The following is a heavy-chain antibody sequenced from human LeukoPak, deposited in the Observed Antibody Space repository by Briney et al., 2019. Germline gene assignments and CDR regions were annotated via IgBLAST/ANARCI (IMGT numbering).Heavy chain of an antibody. Sequence: GGSLRLSCAASGFTFSSYAMSWVRQAPGKGLEWVSTISGSGGSTYYADSVKGRFTISRDNSKNTLYLQMNSLRAEDTAVYYCAKDHSRIAAAGYFDYWGQGTLVTVSS. CDR2: ISGSGGST. V-gene: IGHV3-23*01. CDR1: GFTFSSYA. D-gene: IGHD6-13*01. CDR3: AKDHSRIAAAGYFDY. J-gene: IGHJ4*02.